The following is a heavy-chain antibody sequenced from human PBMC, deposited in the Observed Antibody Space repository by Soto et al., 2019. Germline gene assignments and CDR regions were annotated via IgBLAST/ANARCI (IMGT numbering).Heavy chain of an antibody. D-gene: IGHD1-26*01. CDR3: AREYPVHSAYFDY. Sequence: QVQLQESGPGLVKPSETLSLTCTVSGASISRYYWSWIRQSPGKGLAWIGYMYYSGNANYNPSLRSRITISVDTSKNQFSLNLHSVTAADTAVYYCAREYPVHSAYFDYWGQGILVTVSS. V-gene: IGHV4-59*01. CDR2: MYYSGNA. J-gene: IGHJ4*02. CDR1: GASISRYY.